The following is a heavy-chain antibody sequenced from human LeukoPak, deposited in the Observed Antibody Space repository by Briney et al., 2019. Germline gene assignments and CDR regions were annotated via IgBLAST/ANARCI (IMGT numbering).Heavy chain of an antibody. CDR2: ISYDGSNK. D-gene: IGHD3-22*01. V-gene: IGHV3-30*03. J-gene: IGHJ4*02. CDR3: ARDQEPAYYYDSSGYYSY. Sequence: PGGSLRLSCAASGFTFTDHCMHWVRQAPGKGLEWVALISYDGSNKYYADSVKGRFTISRDNSKNTLYLQMNSLRAEDTAVYYCARDQEPAYYYDSSGYYSYWGQGTLVTVSS. CDR1: GFTFTDHC.